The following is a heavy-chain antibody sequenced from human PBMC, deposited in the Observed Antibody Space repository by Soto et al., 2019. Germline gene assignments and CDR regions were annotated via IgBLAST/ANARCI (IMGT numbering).Heavy chain of an antibody. D-gene: IGHD2-15*01. J-gene: IGHJ4*02. CDR1: GGSISSSSYY. V-gene: IGHV4-39*01. Sequence: LETLSLTCTVSGGSISSSSYYWGWIRQPPGKGLEWIGSIYYSGSTYYNLSLKSRVTISVDTSKNQFSLKLSSVTAADTAVYFCARLPGYCSGDRCRIDYWGQGTLVTVSS. CDR2: IYYSGST. CDR3: ARLPGYCSGDRCRIDY.